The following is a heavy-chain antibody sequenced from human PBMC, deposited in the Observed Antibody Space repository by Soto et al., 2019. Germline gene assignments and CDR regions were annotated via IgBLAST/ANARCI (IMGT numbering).Heavy chain of an antibody. CDR3: TRTKTNQNAEYFEY. CDR2: INPSGVST. Sequence: QVQLVQSGAEVKEPGASVKVSCKASGFTFTWYYMHWVRQAPGQGLEWMGIINPSGVSTSYAQKFQGRVTMTRDTSTSTVYMELSSLRSEDTAVYYCTRTKTNQNAEYFEYWGQGTLVTVSS. J-gene: IGHJ1*01. CDR1: GFTFTWYY. V-gene: IGHV1-46*03.